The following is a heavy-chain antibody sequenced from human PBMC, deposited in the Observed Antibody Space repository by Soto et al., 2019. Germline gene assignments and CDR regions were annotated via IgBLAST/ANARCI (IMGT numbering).Heavy chain of an antibody. CDR2: MNPNSGNT. V-gene: IGHV1-8*01. CDR3: AREGPIQTNYYMDV. J-gene: IGHJ6*03. Sequence: GASVKVSCKASGYTFTSYDINWVRQATGQGLEWMGWMNPNSGNTGYAQKFQGRVTMTRNTSISTAYMELSSLRSEDTAVYYCAREGPIQTNYYMDVWGKGTTVTVSS. CDR1: GYTFTSYD.